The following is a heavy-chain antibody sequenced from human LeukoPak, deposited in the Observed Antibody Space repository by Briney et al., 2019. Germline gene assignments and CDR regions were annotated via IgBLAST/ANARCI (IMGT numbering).Heavy chain of an antibody. V-gene: IGHV1-24*01. Sequence: GASVKVSCKVSGYTLTELSMHWVRQAPGKGLEWMGGFDPEDGETIYAQKFQGRVTMTEDTSTDTAYMELSSLRSEDTAVYYCATAPRISRGYYYYGMDVWGQGTTVTVSS. J-gene: IGHJ6*02. CDR2: FDPEDGET. CDR3: ATAPRISRGYYYYGMDV. D-gene: IGHD2-15*01. CDR1: GYTLTELS.